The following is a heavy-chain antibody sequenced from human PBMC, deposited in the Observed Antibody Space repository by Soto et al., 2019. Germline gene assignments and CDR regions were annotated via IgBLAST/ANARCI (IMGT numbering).Heavy chain of an antibody. V-gene: IGHV4-38-2*02. CDR2: VYRSGAA. J-gene: IGHJ4*02. CDR1: GYSISTGYY. D-gene: IGHD6-19*01. CDR3: ARDYTYALDGAGYFAF. Sequence: SETPSLTSTVSGYSISTGYYWAWVRQSPGKGLEWIGSVYRSGAAYYSPTLKSRVTICVDQSKNQFSLHLKSVPAADAAVYYSARDYTYALDGAGYFAFGGQVTTVADYS.